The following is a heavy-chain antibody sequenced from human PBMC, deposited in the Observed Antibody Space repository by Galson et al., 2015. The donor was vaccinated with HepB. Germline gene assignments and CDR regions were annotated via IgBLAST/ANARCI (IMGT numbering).Heavy chain of an antibody. Sequence: SLRLSCAGSGFTFRTYGIHWVRQAPGKGLEWVAAIQNDGSKQYYADSDSVKGRFTISRDNSKNTVFLQMNSLGVEDTAVYHCTREARVAAPATFDNWGQGTLVTVSS. J-gene: IGHJ4*02. CDR2: IQNDGSKQ. CDR3: TREARVAAPATFDN. V-gene: IGHV3-33*05. D-gene: IGHD6-25*01. CDR1: GFTFRTYG.